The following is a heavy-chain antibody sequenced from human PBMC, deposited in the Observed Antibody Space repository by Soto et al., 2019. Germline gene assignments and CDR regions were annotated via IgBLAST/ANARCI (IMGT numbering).Heavy chain of an antibody. Sequence: SETLPLTCTVSGGSVSNSNYYWGWILKSPGKGLEWIGSVYYRGRSYSKSSVQSRVTISVDTSKNQFSLNLNSVTASATAVYYCVSQRTSVLTQAYFDYWGPGALVTVSS. CDR1: GGSVSNSNYY. V-gene: IGHV4-39*01. CDR2: VYYRGRS. CDR3: VSQRTSVLTQAYFDY. D-gene: IGHD2-8*01. J-gene: IGHJ4*02.